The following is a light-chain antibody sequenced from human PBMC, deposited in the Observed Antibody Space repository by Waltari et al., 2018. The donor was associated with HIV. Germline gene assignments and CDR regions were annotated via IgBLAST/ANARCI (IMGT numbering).Light chain of an antibody. CDR2: GNK. CDR3: QSYDNSLTVV. Sequence: QSVLTQPPSVSGAPGHRVTISCTGSTSNIGGLYDVHSSQQPPGTAPKLLIYGNKNRPSGVADRFSASKSGSSASLIITGIQTEDEADYYCQSYDNSLTVVFGGGTKVTVL. V-gene: IGLV1-40*01. CDR1: TSNIGGLYD. J-gene: IGLJ2*01.